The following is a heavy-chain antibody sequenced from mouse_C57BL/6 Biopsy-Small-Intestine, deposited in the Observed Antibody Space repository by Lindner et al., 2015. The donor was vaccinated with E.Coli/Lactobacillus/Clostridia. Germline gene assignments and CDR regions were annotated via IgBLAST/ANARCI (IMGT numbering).Heavy chain of an antibody. J-gene: IGHJ3*01. D-gene: IGHD2-5*01. CDR1: GYAFSSYW. Sequence: VQLQESGAELVKPGASVKISCKASGYAFSSYWMNWVKQRPGKGLEWIGQIYPGDGDTNYNGKFKGKATLTADKSSSTAYMQLSSLTSEDSAVYFCARSYSNYGRAWFAYWGQGTLVTVSA. CDR2: IYPGDGDT. CDR3: ARSYSNYGRAWFAY. V-gene: IGHV1-80*01.